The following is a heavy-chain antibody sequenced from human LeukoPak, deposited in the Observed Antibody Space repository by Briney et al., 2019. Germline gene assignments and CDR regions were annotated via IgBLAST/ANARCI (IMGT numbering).Heavy chain of an antibody. CDR3: TQNLVAAAGDH. CDR1: GFTFSNYW. D-gene: IGHD6-13*01. Sequence: PGGSLRLSCAASGFTFSNYWMTWVRQAPGKGLEWVANIKPDGSVGYYVDSVRGRFIISRHNAGNSLYLQMNSLRVEDTAVYYCTQNLVAAAGDHWGQGTLLIVSS. V-gene: IGHV3-7*01. CDR2: IKPDGSVG. J-gene: IGHJ4*02.